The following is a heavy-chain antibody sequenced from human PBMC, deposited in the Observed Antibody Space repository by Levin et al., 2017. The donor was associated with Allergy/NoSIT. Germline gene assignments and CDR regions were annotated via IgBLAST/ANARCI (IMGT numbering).Heavy chain of an antibody. V-gene: IGHV1-8*01. CDR2: MNPNSANT. CDR3: ARGERYCSSDNCYTFDY. D-gene: IGHD2-2*02. CDR1: GYTFTNYD. J-gene: IGHJ4*02. Sequence: GESLKISCQASGYTFTNYDINWVRQAPGQGLEWMGWMNPNSANTGYIQNLQGRVTMTRDTSITTAYMELSSLTPDDTAVYFCARGERYCSSDNCYTFDYWGQGTLVTVSS.